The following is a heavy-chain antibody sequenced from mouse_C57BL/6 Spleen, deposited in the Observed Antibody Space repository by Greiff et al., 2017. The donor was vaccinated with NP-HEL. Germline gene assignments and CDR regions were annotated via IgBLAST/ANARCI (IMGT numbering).Heavy chain of an antibody. V-gene: IGHV3-6*01. Sequence: EVKLVESGPGLVKPSQSLSLTCSVTGYSITSGYYWNWIRQFPGNKLEWMGYISYDGSNNYNPSLKNRISITRDTSKNQFFLKLNSVTTEDTATYYCARDSPGDYGNYFYAMDYWGQGTSVTVSS. J-gene: IGHJ4*01. CDR2: ISYDGSN. CDR1: GYSITSGYY. D-gene: IGHD2-1*01. CDR3: ARDSPGDYGNYFYAMDY.